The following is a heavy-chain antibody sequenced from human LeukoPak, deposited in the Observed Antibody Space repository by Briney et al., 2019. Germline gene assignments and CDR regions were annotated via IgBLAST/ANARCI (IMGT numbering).Heavy chain of an antibody. J-gene: IGHJ4*02. V-gene: IGHV3-23*01. Sequence: GGSLRLSCAASGFTIRNYAMGWVRQAPGKGLEWDSGISASGGSTFYADSVKGRFTISRDNSKNTLYLQMHSLSAEDTALYYCAKYPGIAGPTQQYFDYWGQGTLVTVSS. CDR3: AKYPGIAGPTQQYFDY. CDR1: GFTIRNYA. CDR2: ISASGGST. D-gene: IGHD1-26*01.